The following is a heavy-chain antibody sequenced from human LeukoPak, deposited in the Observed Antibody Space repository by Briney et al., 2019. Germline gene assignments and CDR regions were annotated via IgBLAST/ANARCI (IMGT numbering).Heavy chain of an antibody. CDR2: VGAGGGST. V-gene: IGHV3-23*01. Sequence: GGSLRLSCAASGFSFSTYAMSWVRQAPGKGLEFVSSVGAGGGSTYYADSVKGRFAISRDNSASTLYLQMNSLRADDTAIYFCAIDPYSSGWMGGDYFDYWGRGTLVTVSS. CDR1: GFSFSTYA. CDR3: AIDPYSSGWMGGDYFDY. D-gene: IGHD6-19*01. J-gene: IGHJ4*02.